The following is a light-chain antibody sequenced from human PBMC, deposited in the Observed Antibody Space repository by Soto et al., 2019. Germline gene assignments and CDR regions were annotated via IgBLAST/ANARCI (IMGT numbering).Light chain of an antibody. J-gene: IGKJ2*01. CDR2: DAS. CDR3: PQSRDWYT. CDR1: QSVSSY. Sequence: EIVLTQSPATLSFSPGERATLSCRASQSVSSYLAWYQHKPGQAPRLLIYDASNRATGIQARISGSGSGTDLTLSNRRLEHQDMEVYYCPQSRDWYTFRQRATLEIK. V-gene: IGKV3-11*01.